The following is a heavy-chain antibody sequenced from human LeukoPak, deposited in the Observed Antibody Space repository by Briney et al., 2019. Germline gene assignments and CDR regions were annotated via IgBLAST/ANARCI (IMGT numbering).Heavy chain of an antibody. V-gene: IGHV3-23*01. CDR1: GFTFSSYA. CDR2: ISGSGGST. CDR3: AKDPAAAGLYYSCYMDV. Sequence: GGSLRLSCAASGFTFSSYAMSWVRQAPGKGLEWVSSISGSGGSTYYADSVKGRFTISRDNSKNTLYLQMNSLRAEDTAVYYCAKDPAAAGLYYSCYMDVWGKGATVTVSS. D-gene: IGHD6-13*01. J-gene: IGHJ6*03.